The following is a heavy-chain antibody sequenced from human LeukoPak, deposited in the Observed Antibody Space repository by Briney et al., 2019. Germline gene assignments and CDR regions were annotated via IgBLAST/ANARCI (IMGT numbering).Heavy chain of an antibody. J-gene: IGHJ6*04. CDR1: GYTFTSYD. Sequence: ASVKVSCKASGYTFTSYDIHWVRQATGQGLEWMGRMNPNNGNTGDAQKFQGRVTMTRDPSISTAYMELSSLRSEDTGVYFCARALAGTAELDVWGKGTTVTVSS. V-gene: IGHV1-8*01. D-gene: IGHD1-1*01. CDR3: ARALAGTAELDV. CDR2: MNPNNGNT.